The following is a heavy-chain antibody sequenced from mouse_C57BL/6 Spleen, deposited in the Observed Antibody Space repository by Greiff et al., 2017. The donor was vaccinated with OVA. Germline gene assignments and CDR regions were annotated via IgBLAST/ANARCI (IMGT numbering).Heavy chain of an antibody. Sequence: EVQVVESGPELVKPGDSVKISCKASGYSFTGYFMNWVMQSHGKSLEWIGRINPYNGDTFYNQKFKGKATLTVDKSSSTAHMELRSLTSEDSAVYYCARKLQDWYFDVWGTGTTVTVSS. CDR2: INPYNGDT. V-gene: IGHV1-20*01. D-gene: IGHD2-1*01. CDR1: GYSFTGYF. CDR3: ARKLQDWYFDV. J-gene: IGHJ1*03.